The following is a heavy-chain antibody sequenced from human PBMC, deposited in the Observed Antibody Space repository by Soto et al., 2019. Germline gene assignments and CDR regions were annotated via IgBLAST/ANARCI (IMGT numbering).Heavy chain of an antibody. V-gene: IGHV1-18*01. D-gene: IGHD1-1*01. CDR1: GYDFTTYG. CDR3: ARGRYGDY. CDR2: ISTHNGNT. Sequence: QVHLVQSVAEVKKPGASVKVSCKGSGYDFTTYGITWVRQAPGQGLEWMAWISTHNGNTDYAQRLQGRVTVTRDTSTSTAYMELRSLRSDDTPMYYCARGRYGDYWGQGALVTVS. J-gene: IGHJ4*02.